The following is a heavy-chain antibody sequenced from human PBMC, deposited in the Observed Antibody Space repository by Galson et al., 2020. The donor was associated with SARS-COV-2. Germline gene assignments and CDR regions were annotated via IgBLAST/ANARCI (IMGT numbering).Heavy chain of an antibody. V-gene: IGHV3-23*01. CDR2: FSSDGYTT. CDR1: GFTFSNYA. J-gene: IGHJ4*02. D-gene: IGHD2-8*02. Sequence: GESLKISCVASGFTFSNYAMSWVRQAPGKGLEWVSVFSSDGYTTYYADSVKGRFTISRDNSKNTLYLQMNSLRAEDTAVYYCAKYLSTGARVVVYWGQGTLVTVSS. CDR3: AKYLSTGARVVVY.